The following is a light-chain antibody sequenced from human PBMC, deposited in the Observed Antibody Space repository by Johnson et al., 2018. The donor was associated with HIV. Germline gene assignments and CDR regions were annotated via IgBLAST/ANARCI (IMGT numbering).Light chain of an antibody. V-gene: IGLV1-51*02. J-gene: IGLJ1*01. CDR2: ANN. CDR3: GTWDSSLSAHYV. Sequence: QSVLTQPPSVSAAPGQKVTIACSGSSSNIGNNYVSWYQQLPGTAPKLLIYANNRRPSGIPDRFSGSKSGTSATLGITGLQTGDEADYYCGTWDSSLSAHYVFGTGTKVTVL. CDR1: SSNIGNNY.